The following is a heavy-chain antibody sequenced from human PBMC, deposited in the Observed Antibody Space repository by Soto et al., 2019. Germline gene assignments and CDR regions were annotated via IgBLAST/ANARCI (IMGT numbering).Heavy chain of an antibody. CDR2: IYYSGST. V-gene: IGHV4-39*02. CDR1: GGSISSSSYY. CDR3: ARDTGYLPYYYYGMDV. D-gene: IGHD6-13*01. Sequence: PSETLSLTCTVSGGSISSSSYYWGWIRQPPGKGLEWIGSIYYSGSTYYNPSLKSRVTISVDTSKNQFSLKLSSVTAADTAVYYCARDTGYLPYYYYGMDVWGQGTTVTVSS. J-gene: IGHJ6*02.